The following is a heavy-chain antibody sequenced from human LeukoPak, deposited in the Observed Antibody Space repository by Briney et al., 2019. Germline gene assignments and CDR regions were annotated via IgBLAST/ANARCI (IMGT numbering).Heavy chain of an antibody. CDR3: ARSVAVAAVGFFDY. J-gene: IGHJ4*02. V-gene: IGHV4-59*08. CDR2: IYYSGST. CDR1: GGSISSYY. D-gene: IGHD6-19*01. Sequence: SETLSLTCTVSGGSISSYYWSWIRQPPGKGLEWIGYIYYSGSTNYNPSLESRVTISVDTSKNQFSLKLSSVTAADTAVYYCARSVAVAAVGFFDYWGQGTLVTVSS.